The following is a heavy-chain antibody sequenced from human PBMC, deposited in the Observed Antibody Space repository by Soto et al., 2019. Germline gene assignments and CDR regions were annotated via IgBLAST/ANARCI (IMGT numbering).Heavy chain of an antibody. CDR1: GFTFSDYY. D-gene: IGHD3-22*01. V-gene: IGHV3-11*01. Sequence: QVQLVESGGGLVQTSGSLRIACVASGFTFSDYYMSWVRQAPGKGLEWVSYISSSGNTIYYAESVKGRFTISRDNAKNSVYLQMNSLRAEYTALYFCAKMSSENYYDPVFSWGQGTLVTVSS. CDR2: ISSSGNTI. CDR3: AKMSSENYYDPVFS. J-gene: IGHJ4*02.